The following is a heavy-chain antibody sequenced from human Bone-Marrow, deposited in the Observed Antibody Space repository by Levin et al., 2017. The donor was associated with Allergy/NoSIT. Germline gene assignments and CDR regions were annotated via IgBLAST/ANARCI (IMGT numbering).Heavy chain of an antibody. CDR3: AKDHDWGYGYQFDN. J-gene: IGHJ4*02. Sequence: GGSLRLSCAASGFTFSSYGMHWVRQAPGKGLEWVAVISYDGNNKHYGDSVKGRLTISRDNSKNTLYLQMNSLRDEDTAVYYCAKDHDWGYGYQFDNWGQGTLVTVSS. CDR1: GFTFSSYG. D-gene: IGHD5-18*01. V-gene: IGHV3-30*18. CDR2: ISYDGNNK.